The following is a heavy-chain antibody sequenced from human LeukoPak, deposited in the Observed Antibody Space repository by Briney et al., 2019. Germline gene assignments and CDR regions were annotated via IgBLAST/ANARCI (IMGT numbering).Heavy chain of an antibody. D-gene: IGHD5-12*01. J-gene: IGHJ6*02. V-gene: IGHV4-30-2*01. CDR3: ARGPYSGYDSYYYGMDV. Sequence: PSETLSLTCAVSGVSISSGGYSWSWIRQPPGKGLEWIGYIYHSGSTYYNPSLKSRVTISVDRSKNQFSLKLSSVTAADTAVYYCARGPYSGYDSYYYGMDVWGQGTTVTVSS. CDR1: GVSISSGGYS. CDR2: IYHSGST.